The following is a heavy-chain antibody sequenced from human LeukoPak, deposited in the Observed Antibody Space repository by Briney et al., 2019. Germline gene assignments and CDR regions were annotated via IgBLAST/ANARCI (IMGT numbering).Heavy chain of an antibody. CDR2: INPNSGGT. D-gene: IGHD1-26*01. CDR3: ARVNSHRSGSYNWFDP. V-gene: IGHV1-2*02. Sequence: ASVKVSCKASGYTFTGYYMHWVRQAPGQGLEWMGWINPNSGGTNYAQDFHGRVTMTRDTSISTAYMELSRLRSDDTAVYYCARVNSHRSGSYNWFDPWGQGTLVTVSS. CDR1: GYTFTGYY. J-gene: IGHJ5*02.